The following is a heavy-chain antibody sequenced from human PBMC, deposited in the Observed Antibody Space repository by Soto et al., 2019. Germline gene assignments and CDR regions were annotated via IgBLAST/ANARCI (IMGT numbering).Heavy chain of an antibody. J-gene: IGHJ6*02. CDR1: GGSISSGGYY. Sequence: QVQLQESGPGLVKPSQTLSLTCTVSGGSISSGGYYWSWIRQHPGKGLEWIGYIYYSGSTYYNPSLKSRVTISVDTSKNQSSLKLSSVTAADTAVYYCARVCGGDCHYGMDVWGQGTTVPVSS. V-gene: IGHV4-31*03. D-gene: IGHD2-21*02. CDR3: ARVCGGDCHYGMDV. CDR2: IYYSGST.